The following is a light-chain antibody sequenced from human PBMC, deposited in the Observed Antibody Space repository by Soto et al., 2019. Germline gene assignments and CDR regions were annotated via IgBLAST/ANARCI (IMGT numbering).Light chain of an antibody. Sequence: EIVLTQSAATLSVSPGESATLSCGASQTLSSSSLAWYQQKPGLAPRLLIYDASNRATGIPDRFSGSGSGPEFTLTVSRLEPEDFAMYYCQQYGTSPVTLGGGTKVDIK. V-gene: IGKV3D-20*01. CDR3: QQYGTSPVT. J-gene: IGKJ4*01. CDR1: QTLSSSS. CDR2: DAS.